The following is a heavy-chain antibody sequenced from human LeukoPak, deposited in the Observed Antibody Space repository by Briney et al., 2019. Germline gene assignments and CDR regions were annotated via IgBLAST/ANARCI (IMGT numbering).Heavy chain of an antibody. J-gene: IGHJ4*02. D-gene: IGHD5-24*01. V-gene: IGHV1-46*01. CDR1: GYTFTIYY. CDR2: INPSGGST. CDR3: ARARGRDGYNFYFDY. Sequence: ASVSVSFKASGYTFTIYYMHGVRQAPGQGREGMGVINPSGGSTSYTQKFQGRVTINRDIATSRVYMELSSLRSEDTAVYYCARARGRDGYNFYFDYWGQGTLVTVSS.